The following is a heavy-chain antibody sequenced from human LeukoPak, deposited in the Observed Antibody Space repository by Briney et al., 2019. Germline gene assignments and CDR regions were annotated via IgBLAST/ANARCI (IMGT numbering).Heavy chain of an antibody. CDR1: GGSISSYY. V-gene: IGHV4-59*01. CDR2: IYYSGST. CDR3: ARGLVMVRGYYYGMDV. D-gene: IGHD3-10*01. J-gene: IGHJ6*02. Sequence: PSETLSLTCTVSGGSISSYYWSWIRQPPGKGLEWIGYIYYSGSTNYNPSLKSRVTISVDTSKNQFSLKLSSVTAADTAVYYCARGLVMVRGYYYGMDVWGQGTTVTVSS.